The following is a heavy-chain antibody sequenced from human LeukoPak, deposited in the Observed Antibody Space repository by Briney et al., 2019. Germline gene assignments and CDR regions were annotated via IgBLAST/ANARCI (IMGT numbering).Heavy chain of an antibody. D-gene: IGHD1-26*01. CDR1: GFTFSSYS. CDR3: VRSFSGRYWVDY. V-gene: IGHV3-21*01. Sequence: NPGGSLRLSCAASGFTFSSYSMNWVRQAPGKGLEWVSSISSSSSYIYYADSVKGRFTISRDNAKKSLYLQMNSLRAEDTAVYYCVRSFSGRYWVDYWGQGTLVTVSS. CDR2: ISSSSSYI. J-gene: IGHJ4*02.